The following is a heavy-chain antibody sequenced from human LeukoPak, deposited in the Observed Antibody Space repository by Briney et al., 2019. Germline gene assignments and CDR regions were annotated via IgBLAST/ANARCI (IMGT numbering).Heavy chain of an antibody. J-gene: IGHJ6*02. CDR1: EFTFSTYW. V-gene: IGHV3-7*01. CDR2: IKYDGSEK. Sequence: GGSLRLACAASEFTFSTYWMTWVRQAPGKGLEWVANIKYDGSEKNYVDSVKGRFTISRDNAQNLLYLQMNSLRAEDTAAYYCARVVSYYYGMDVWGQGTTVTVSS. D-gene: IGHD2-21*01. CDR3: ARVVSYYYGMDV.